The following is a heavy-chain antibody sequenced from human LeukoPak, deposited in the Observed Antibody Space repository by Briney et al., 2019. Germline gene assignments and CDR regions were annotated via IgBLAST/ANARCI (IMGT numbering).Heavy chain of an antibody. V-gene: IGHV4-59*01. CDR1: GGSISSYY. J-gene: IGHJ6*03. CDR2: IYYSGST. D-gene: IGHD2-2*01. CDR3: ARHTPTYCSSTSCYERLDYYYYMDV. Sequence: SETLSLTCTVSGGSISSYYWSWIRQPPGKGLEWIGYIYYSGSTNYNPSLKSRVTISVDTSKNQFSLKLSSVTAADTAVYYCARHTPTYCSSTSCYERLDYYYYMDVWGKGTTVTISS.